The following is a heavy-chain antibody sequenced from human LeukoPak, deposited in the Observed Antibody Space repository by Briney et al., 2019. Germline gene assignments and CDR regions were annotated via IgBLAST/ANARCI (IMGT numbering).Heavy chain of an antibody. Sequence: GASVKVSCKASGYTFTSYGISWVRQAPGQGLEWMGWISAYNGNTNYAQKLQGRVTMTTDTSTSTAYMELRSLRSDDTAVYYCARDRGSYFPLYYYYYYMDVWGKGTTVTISS. D-gene: IGHD1-26*01. V-gene: IGHV1-18*01. CDR1: GYTFTSYG. J-gene: IGHJ6*03. CDR3: ARDRGSYFPLYYYYYYMDV. CDR2: ISAYNGNT.